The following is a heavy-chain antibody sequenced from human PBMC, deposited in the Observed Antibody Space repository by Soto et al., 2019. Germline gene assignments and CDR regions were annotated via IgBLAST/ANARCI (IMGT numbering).Heavy chain of an antibody. CDR2: ISYDGSNK. J-gene: IGHJ4*02. CDR1: GFTFSSYG. V-gene: IGHV3-30*18. CDR3: AKVKVPVVMTAPLYY. Sequence: QVQLVESGGGVVQPGRSLRLSCAASGFTFSSYGMHWVRQAPGKGLEWVAVISYDGSNKYYADSVKGRFTVSRDKSKNPRYLQMNSLRAEDTAVYYCAKVKVPVVMTAPLYYWVQGTLVPVSS. D-gene: IGHD2-21*02.